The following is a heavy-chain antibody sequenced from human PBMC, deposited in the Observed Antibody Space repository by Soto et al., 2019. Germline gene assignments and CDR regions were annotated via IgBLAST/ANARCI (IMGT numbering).Heavy chain of an antibody. D-gene: IGHD4-17*01. V-gene: IGHV3-21*01. J-gene: IGHJ4*02. CDR1: GFTFSSYS. Sequence: EVQLVESGGGLVKPGGSLRLSCAASGFTFSSYSMNWVRQAPGKGLEWVSSISSSSSYIYYADSVKGRFTISRDNAKNSLYLQMKSLRAEHTAEYYCYGDYAAVKYWGQGTLVTLSS. CDR2: ISSSSSYI. CDR3: YGDYAAVKY.